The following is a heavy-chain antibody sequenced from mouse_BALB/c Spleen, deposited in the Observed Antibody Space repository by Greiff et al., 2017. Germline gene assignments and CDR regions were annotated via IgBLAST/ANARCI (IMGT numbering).Heavy chain of an antibody. D-gene: IGHD2-1*01. Sequence: VKLQESGPELVKPGASVRISCKASGYTFTSYYIHWVKQRPGQGLEWIGWIYPGNVNTKYNEKFKGKATLTADKSSSTAYMQLSSLTSEDSAVYFCARSGKIDYAMDYWGQGTSVTVSS. CDR2: IYPGNVNT. CDR3: ARSGKIDYAMDY. V-gene: IGHV1S56*01. J-gene: IGHJ4*01. CDR1: GYTFTSYY.